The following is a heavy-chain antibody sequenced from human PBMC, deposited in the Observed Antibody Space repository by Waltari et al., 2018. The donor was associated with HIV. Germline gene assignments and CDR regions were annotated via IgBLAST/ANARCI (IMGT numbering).Heavy chain of an antibody. J-gene: IGHJ6*02. CDR1: GGSFSGYY. Sequence: QVQLQQWGAGLLKPSETLSLTCAVYGGSFSGYYWSWIRQPPGKGLEWIGEINHSGSTNYNPSLKSRVTISVDTSKNQFSLKLSSVTAADTAVYYCARERHNYYYYYGMDVWGQGTTVTVSS. CDR2: INHSGST. V-gene: IGHV4-34*01. CDR3: ARERHNYYYYYGMDV.